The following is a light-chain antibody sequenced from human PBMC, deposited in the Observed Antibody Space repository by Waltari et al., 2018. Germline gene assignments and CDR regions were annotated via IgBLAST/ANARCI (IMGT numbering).Light chain of an antibody. CDR1: HNINNF. CDR2: GAS. Sequence: DIQMTQSPSSLSASIGDRVTITCRASHNINNFLSWYQQKVGKAPKLLIYGASTLLPGVPSRFTGSGSGTDYALTITSLQAEDVATYYCQEGSSVRPTFGQGTKLEI. J-gene: IGKJ1*01. CDR3: QEGSSVRPT. V-gene: IGKV1-39*01.